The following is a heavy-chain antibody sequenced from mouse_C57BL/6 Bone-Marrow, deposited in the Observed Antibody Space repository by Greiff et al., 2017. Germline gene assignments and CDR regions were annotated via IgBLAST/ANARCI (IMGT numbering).Heavy chain of an antibody. CDR2: IDPSDSYT. Sequence: QVQLQQPGAELVKPGASVKLSCKASGYTFTSYWMQWVKQRPGQGLEWIGEIDPSDSYTNYNQKFKGKATLTVDTSSSTAYMQLSSLTSEDSAVYYCARDELLLRWGDYWGQGTSVTVSS. D-gene: IGHD1-1*01. J-gene: IGHJ4*01. V-gene: IGHV1-50*01. CDR1: GYTFTSYW. CDR3: ARDELLLRWGDY.